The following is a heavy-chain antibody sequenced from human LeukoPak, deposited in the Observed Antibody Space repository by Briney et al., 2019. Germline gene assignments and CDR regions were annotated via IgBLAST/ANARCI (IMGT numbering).Heavy chain of an antibody. V-gene: IGHV4-34*01. CDR2: INHSGST. CDR1: GGSFSGYY. Sequence: SETLSLTRAVYGGSFSGYYWSWIRQPPGKGLEWIGEINHSGSTNYNPSLKSRVTISVDTSKNQFSLKLSSVTAADTAVYYYAIHIVVVPAAKKKNWFDPWGQGTLVTVSS. D-gene: IGHD2-2*01. J-gene: IGHJ5*02. CDR3: AIHIVVVPAAKKKNWFDP.